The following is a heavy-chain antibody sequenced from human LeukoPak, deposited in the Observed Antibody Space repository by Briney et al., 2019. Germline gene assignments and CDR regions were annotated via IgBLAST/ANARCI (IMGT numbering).Heavy chain of an antibody. Sequence: GGSLRLSCAASGFTFSSYWMHWVRQAPGKGLVWVSRINSDGSSTSYADSVKGRFTISRDNAKNTLYLQMNNLRAEDTAVYYCARDPDYDFWTGPFDYWGQGTLVTVSS. CDR2: INSDGSST. V-gene: IGHV3-74*01. D-gene: IGHD3-3*01. CDR3: ARDPDYDFWTGPFDY. J-gene: IGHJ4*02. CDR1: GFTFSSYW.